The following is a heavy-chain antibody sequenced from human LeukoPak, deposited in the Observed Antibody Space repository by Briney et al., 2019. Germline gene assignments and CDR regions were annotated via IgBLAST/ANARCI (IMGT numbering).Heavy chain of an antibody. Sequence: GKSLRLSCAASGLTFRNYGMHWVRQAPGKGLEWVAVIWHDGSNKYYADSVKGRLTISRDNSKDTLYLQTNSLRAEDTAVYYCAKSSYFDYWGQGTLVTVSS. CDR3: AKSSYFDY. J-gene: IGHJ4*02. CDR2: IWHDGSNK. CDR1: GLTFRNYG. V-gene: IGHV3-33*06.